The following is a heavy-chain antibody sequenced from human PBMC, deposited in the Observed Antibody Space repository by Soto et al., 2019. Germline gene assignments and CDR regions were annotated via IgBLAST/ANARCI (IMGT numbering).Heavy chain of an antibody. Sequence: ASVKVSCKASGYTFTSYYMHWLRQSPGQGLEWMGIINPSGGSTSYAQKFQGRVTMTRDTSTSTVYMELSSLRSEDTAVYYCAREGMATILLPDYWGQGTLVTVSS. D-gene: IGHD5-12*01. V-gene: IGHV1-46*01. CDR3: AREGMATILLPDY. J-gene: IGHJ4*02. CDR2: INPSGGST. CDR1: GYTFTSYY.